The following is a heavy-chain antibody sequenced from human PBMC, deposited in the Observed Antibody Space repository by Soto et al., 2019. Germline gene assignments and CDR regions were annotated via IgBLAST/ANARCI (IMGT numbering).Heavy chain of an antibody. CDR3: AKDLANYGSGSYWGYYYYYYGMDV. D-gene: IGHD3-10*01. CDR1: GFTFSSYG. V-gene: IGHV3-30*18. Sequence: GGSLRLSCAASGFTFSSYGMHWVRQAPGKGLEWVAVISYDGSNKYYADSVKGRFTISRDNSKNTLYLQMNSLRAEGTAVYYCAKDLANYGSGSYWGYYYYYYGMDVWGQGTTVTVSS. CDR2: ISYDGSNK. J-gene: IGHJ6*02.